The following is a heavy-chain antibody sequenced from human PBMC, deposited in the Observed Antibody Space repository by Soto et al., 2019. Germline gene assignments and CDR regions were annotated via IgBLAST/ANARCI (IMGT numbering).Heavy chain of an antibody. Sequence: QVQLQESGPGLVKPSQTLSLTCTVSGGSISSGGYYWSWIRQHPGKGLEWIGYIYYSGSTYYNPSLKSRVTISVDTCKNQFSLKLRSVTAADTAVYYCARAESGTGYSYGFQLDYWGQGTLVTVSS. CDR3: ARAESGTGYSYGFQLDY. J-gene: IGHJ4*02. V-gene: IGHV4-31*03. CDR1: GGSISSGGYY. CDR2: IYYSGST. D-gene: IGHD5-18*01.